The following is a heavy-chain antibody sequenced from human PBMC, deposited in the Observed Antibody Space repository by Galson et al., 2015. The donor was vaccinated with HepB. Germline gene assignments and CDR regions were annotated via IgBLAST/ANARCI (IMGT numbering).Heavy chain of an antibody. D-gene: IGHD2-15*01. V-gene: IGHV4-61*01. J-gene: IGHJ5*02. CDR3: ARWTDIGFDP. CDR2: IYYSGST. CDR1: GGSVSSGSYY. Sequence: SETLSLTCTVSGGSVSSGSYYWSWIRQPPGKGLEWIGYIYYSGSTNYNPSLKSRVTISVDTSKNQFSLKLSSVTAADTAVYYCARWTDIGFDPWGQGTLVTVSS.